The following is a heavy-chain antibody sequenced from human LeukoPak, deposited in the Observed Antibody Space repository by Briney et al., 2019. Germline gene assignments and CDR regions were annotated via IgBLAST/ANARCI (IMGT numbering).Heavy chain of an antibody. CDR1: GGSFSGYY. CDR2: INHSGST. V-gene: IGHV4-34*01. J-gene: IGHJ6*03. Sequence: PSETLSLTCAVYGGSFSGYYWSWIRQPPGKGLEWIGEINHSGSTNYNPSLKSRVTISVDTSKNQFSLKLSSVTAADTAVYYCARGKNKGYYNYYYYMDVWGKGTTVTVSS. CDR3: ARGKNKGYYNYYYYMDV.